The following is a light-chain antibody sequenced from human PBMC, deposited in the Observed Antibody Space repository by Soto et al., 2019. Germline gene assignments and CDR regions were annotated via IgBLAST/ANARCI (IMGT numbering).Light chain of an antibody. Sequence: DIQVTQSPSFLSASVGYRVTITCRASQGTSSYLAWFQQKTGRAPKLLLYGASTLQSGVPARFSGSGSGTDFTLPISNMQPEDFATYYCHQLNAYPLTFGQGTRLEIK. CDR2: GAS. CDR3: HQLNAYPLT. CDR1: QGTSSY. V-gene: IGKV1-9*01. J-gene: IGKJ5*01.